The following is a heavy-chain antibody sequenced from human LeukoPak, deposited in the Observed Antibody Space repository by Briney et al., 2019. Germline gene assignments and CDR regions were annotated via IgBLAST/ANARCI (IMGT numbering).Heavy chain of an antibody. Sequence: GGSLRLSCAASGFTFSSYSMNWVRQAPGRGLEWVSSISSSSSYIFYADSMTGRFTIYRDNANHSLYLQMTSLRAEDTAVYYCARVGAAAGGTYFDYWGQGTLVTVSS. CDR2: ISSSSSYI. J-gene: IGHJ4*02. CDR1: GFTFSSYS. V-gene: IGHV3-21*01. CDR3: ARVGAAAGGTYFDY. D-gene: IGHD6-13*01.